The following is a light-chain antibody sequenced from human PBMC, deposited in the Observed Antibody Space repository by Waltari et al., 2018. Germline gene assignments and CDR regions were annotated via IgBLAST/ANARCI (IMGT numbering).Light chain of an antibody. V-gene: IGKV4-1*01. CDR2: WAS. J-gene: IGKJ2*01. CDR3: QQYYTTPYT. Sequence: DFVITQSPDPLAVSLGARATITFTSSQSVLYSNNKNYLAWYQQKPGQPPKLLIYWASTRHSGVPDRFSGGGSGTDFTLTISSLQAEDVAVYYCQQYYTTPYTFGQGTKLEIK. CDR1: QSVLYSNNKNY.